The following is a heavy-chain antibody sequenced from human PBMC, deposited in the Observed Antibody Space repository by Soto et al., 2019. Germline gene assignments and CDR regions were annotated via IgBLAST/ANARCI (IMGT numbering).Heavy chain of an antibody. CDR2: ISSSGSTI. CDR3: ARESSIYYDSSGYYYGNYYGMDV. J-gene: IGHJ6*02. D-gene: IGHD3-22*01. V-gene: IGHV3-48*03. CDR1: GFTFSSDE. Sequence: GGSLRLSCAASGFTFSSDEMNWVRQAPGNGLEWVSYISSSGSTIYYAGSVKGRFTIARDNAKNSLYLQMNSLRAEATAVYYCARESSIYYDSSGYYYGNYYGMDVWGQGTQVTVSS.